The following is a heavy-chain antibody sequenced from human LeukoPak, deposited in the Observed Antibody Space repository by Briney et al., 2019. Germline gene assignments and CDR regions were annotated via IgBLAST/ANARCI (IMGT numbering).Heavy chain of an antibody. CDR2: IKQDGSEK. J-gene: IGHJ4*02. V-gene: IGHV3-7*01. CDR3: AREGDYYDSSGYLGY. CDR1: GFTFSTYS. Sequence: GGSLRLSCAASGFTFSTYSMNWVRQAPGKGLEWVANIKQDGSEKYYVDSVKGRFTISRDNAKNSLYLQMNSLRAEDTAVYYCAREGDYYDSSGYLGYWGQGTLVTVSS. D-gene: IGHD3-22*01.